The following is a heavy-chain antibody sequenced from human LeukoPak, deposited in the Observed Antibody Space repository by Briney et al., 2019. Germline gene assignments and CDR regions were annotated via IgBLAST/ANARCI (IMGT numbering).Heavy chain of an antibody. CDR1: GFIFSNYA. CDR3: ARELLGEGPAAFDV. J-gene: IGHJ3*01. CDR2: IWHDGATK. V-gene: IGHV3-33*01. Sequence: PGGSLRLSCKTSGFIFSNYAMHWVRQAPGKGLDWVAMIWHDGATKFYADSVKGRFTISRDNSKDTLYLQMDSLRAEDTAVFYCARELLGEGPAAFDVWGQGTIVTVSS. D-gene: IGHD3-16*01.